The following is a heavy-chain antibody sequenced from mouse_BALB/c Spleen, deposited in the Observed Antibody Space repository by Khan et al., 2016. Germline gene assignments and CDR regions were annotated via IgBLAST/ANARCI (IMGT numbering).Heavy chain of an antibody. Sequence: QVQLQQSGAELAKPGASVKMSCKASGFTFNIYWMHWVKQRPGQGLEWIGYINPSTGYTEYNQRLKDKATLTAGKSSSTVYMQLSSLTSEDSAVYYCARSPTDTLGYWGQGTSVTVSS. V-gene: IGHV1-7*01. CDR3: ARSPTDTLGY. J-gene: IGHJ4*01. CDR1: GFTFNIYW. CDR2: INPSTGYT. D-gene: IGHD1-2*01.